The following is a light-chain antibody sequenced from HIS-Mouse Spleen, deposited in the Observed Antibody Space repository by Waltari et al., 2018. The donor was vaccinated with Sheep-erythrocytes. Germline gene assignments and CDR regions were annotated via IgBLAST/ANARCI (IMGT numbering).Light chain of an antibody. J-gene: IGLJ1*01. CDR3: CSYAGSYNHV. CDR2: DVT. V-gene: IGLV2-11*01. CDR1: SSAVGGYNS. Sequence: QSALTQPRSVSGSPGPPVTISCTRTSSAVGGYNSVSCYHQHPGKSPKLMIYDVTKLPSVVPDRFSGSKSGNTASLTISGLQAEDEADYYCCSYAGSYNHVFATGTKVTVL.